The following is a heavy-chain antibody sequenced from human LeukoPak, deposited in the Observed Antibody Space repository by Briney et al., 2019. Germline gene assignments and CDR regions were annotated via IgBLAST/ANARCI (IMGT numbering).Heavy chain of an antibody. CDR1: GFTFSSYA. J-gene: IGHJ4*02. Sequence: GGFLRLSCAASGFTFSSYAMHWVRQAPGKGLEWVAVISYDGSNKYYADSVKGRFTISRDNSKNTLYLQMNSLRAEDTAVYYCARDLSSIVVVITSLGYWGQGTLVTVSS. CDR3: ARDLSSIVVVITSLGY. V-gene: IGHV3-30-3*01. D-gene: IGHD3-22*01. CDR2: ISYDGSNK.